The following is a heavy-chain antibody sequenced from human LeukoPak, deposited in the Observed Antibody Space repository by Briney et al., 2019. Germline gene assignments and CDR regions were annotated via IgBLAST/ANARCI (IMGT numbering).Heavy chain of an antibody. V-gene: IGHV5-51*01. CDR3: ARVIRWLYCSSTSCYGAFDY. D-gene: IGHD2-2*01. CDR1: GYSFTSYW. J-gene: IGHJ4*02. Sequence: GESLKISCKGSGYSFTSYWIGWVRQMPGKSLEWMGIIYPGDSDTRYSPSFQGQVTISADKSISTAYLQWSSLKASDTAMYYCARVIRWLYCSSTSCYGAFDYWGQGTLVTVSS. CDR2: IYPGDSDT.